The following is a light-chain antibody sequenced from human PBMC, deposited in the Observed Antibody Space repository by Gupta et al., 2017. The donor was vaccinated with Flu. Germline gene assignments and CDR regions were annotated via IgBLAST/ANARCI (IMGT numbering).Light chain of an antibody. CDR1: SSNIGSNT. CDR3: AVWDDSLNGHYV. V-gene: IGLV1-44*01. Sequence: QSALTQPPSASGTPGQRVTISSSGSSSNIGSNTVDWYQQLPGTAPKLLIYDNSQRPSGVPDRFSGSKSGTSASLAISGLQSEDEADYYCAVWDDSLNGHYVFGSGTKVTVL. CDR2: DNS. J-gene: IGLJ1*01.